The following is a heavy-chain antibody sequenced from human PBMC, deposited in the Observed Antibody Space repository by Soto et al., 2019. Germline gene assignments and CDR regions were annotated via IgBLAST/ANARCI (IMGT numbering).Heavy chain of an antibody. CDR2: IYYSGST. CDR3: ARTPGITGTTRYYYYYGMDV. Sequence: SETLSLTCTVSGGSISSSGYYWSWIRQHPGKGLEWIGYIYYSGSTYYNPSLKSRVTISVDTSKNQFSLKLSSVTAADTAVYYCARTPGITGTTRYYYYYGMDVWGQGTTVTVSS. J-gene: IGHJ6*02. D-gene: IGHD1-7*01. CDR1: GGSISSSGYY. V-gene: IGHV4-31*03.